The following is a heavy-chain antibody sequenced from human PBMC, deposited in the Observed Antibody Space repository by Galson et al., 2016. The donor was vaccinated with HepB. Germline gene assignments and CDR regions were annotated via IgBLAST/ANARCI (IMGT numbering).Heavy chain of an antibody. CDR2: INPNSGNT. J-gene: IGHJ4*02. Sequence: SVKVSCKASGYTLTSYDINWVRQASGQGLEWMGWINPNSGNTGYAQKFQGRITMTGNTSISTAYMELSSLRSDDTAVYYCARGWNYLDYWGQGTLVTVSS. CDR1: GYTLTSYD. V-gene: IGHV1-8*01. CDR3: ARGWNYLDY.